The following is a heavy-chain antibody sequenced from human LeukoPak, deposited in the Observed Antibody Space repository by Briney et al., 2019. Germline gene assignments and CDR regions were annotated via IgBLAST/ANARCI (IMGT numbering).Heavy chain of an antibody. CDR3: ARSHSTYYYGSGYFDY. V-gene: IGHV1-46*01. CDR2: INPSGGST. D-gene: IGHD3-10*01. CDR1: GYTFTSYY. Sequence: ASVKVSCKASGYTFTSYYMHWVRQAPGQGLEWMGIINPSGGSTSYAQKFQGRVTMTRDMPTSTVYMELSSLRSEDTAVYYCARSHSTYYYGSGYFDYWGQGTLVTVSS. J-gene: IGHJ4*02.